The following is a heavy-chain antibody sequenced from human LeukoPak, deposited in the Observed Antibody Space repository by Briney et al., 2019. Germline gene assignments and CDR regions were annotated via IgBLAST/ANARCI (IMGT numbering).Heavy chain of an antibody. D-gene: IGHD6-19*01. CDR1: GYSLNAYY. V-gene: IGHV1-2*02. J-gene: IGHJ4*02. CDR2: INPSSGGT. CDR3: ARDHVAGTDGDY. Sequence: ASVKVSCKASGYSLNAYYMHWVRQAPGQGLEWMGWINPSSGGTKYAQKFQGRVTMARDTSISTTYMELSSLRSEDTAVYYCARDHVAGTDGDYWGQGTLVTVSS.